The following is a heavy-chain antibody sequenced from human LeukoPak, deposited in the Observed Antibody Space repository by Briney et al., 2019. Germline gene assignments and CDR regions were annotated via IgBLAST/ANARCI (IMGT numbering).Heavy chain of an antibody. D-gene: IGHD6-13*01. Sequence: GGSLRLSCAASGFTFSSYEMNWVRQAPGKGLEWVSYISSSSSTIYYADSVKGRFTISRDNAKNSLYLQMNSLRAEDTAVYYCARGPQRPYSSSWYGGVVDYWGQGTLVTVSS. CDR2: ISSSSSTI. J-gene: IGHJ4*02. CDR3: ARGPQRPYSSSWYGGVVDY. V-gene: IGHV3-48*01. CDR1: GFTFSSYE.